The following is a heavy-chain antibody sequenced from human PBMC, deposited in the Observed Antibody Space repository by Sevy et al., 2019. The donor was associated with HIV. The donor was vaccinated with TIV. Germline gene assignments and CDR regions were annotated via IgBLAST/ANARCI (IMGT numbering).Heavy chain of an antibody. Sequence: GGSLRLSCAASGFTFSSYGMHWVRQAPGKGLKWVAVIWYDGSYKYYADSVKGRFTISRDNSKNTLYLQMNSLRAEDTSMYYCARDYDLGSYLDYWGQRTLVTVSS. CDR2: IWYDGSYK. D-gene: IGHD5-12*01. CDR3: ARDYDLGSYLDY. J-gene: IGHJ4*02. V-gene: IGHV3-33*01. CDR1: GFTFSSYG.